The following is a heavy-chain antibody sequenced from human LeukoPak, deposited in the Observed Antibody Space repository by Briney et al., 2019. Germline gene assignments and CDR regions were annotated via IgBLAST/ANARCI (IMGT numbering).Heavy chain of an antibody. D-gene: IGHD2/OR15-2a*01. Sequence: SETLSLTCTVSGGSISSSSYYWGWLRQPPGKGLGWIGSIYYSGSTYYNPSLKSRVTISVDTSKNQFSLKLSSVTAADTAMYYCATFSTVVLSPYDALDIWGQGTMVTVSS. CDR1: GGSISSSSYY. CDR3: ATFSTVVLSPYDALDI. CDR2: IYYSGST. J-gene: IGHJ3*02. V-gene: IGHV4-39*07.